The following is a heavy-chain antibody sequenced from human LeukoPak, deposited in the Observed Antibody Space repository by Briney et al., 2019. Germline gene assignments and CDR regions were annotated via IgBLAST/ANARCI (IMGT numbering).Heavy chain of an antibody. V-gene: IGHV5-10-1*01. Sequence: GESLKISCKGSRYSFTSYWISWVRQMPGKGLEWMGRIDPSDSYTNYSPSFQGHVTISADKSISTAYLQWSSLKASDTAMYYCASAVGSGSYLPYYYYGMDVWGKGTTVTVSS. CDR3: ASAVGSGSYLPYYYYGMDV. CDR1: RYSFTSYW. CDR2: IDPSDSYT. J-gene: IGHJ6*04. D-gene: IGHD3-10*01.